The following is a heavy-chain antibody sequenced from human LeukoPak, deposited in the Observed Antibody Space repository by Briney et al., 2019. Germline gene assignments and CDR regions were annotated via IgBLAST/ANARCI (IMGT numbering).Heavy chain of an antibody. J-gene: IGHJ4*02. CDR2: INPNSGGT. V-gene: IGHV1-2*02. CDR1: GYTFTGYY. Sequence: ASVKVSCKASGYTFTGYYIHWVRQAPGQGLEWMGWINPNSGGTNYAQKFQGRVTMTKDTSISTAYMELSSLRSEDTAVYYCARLDCSGGSCYSGTDYWGQGTLVTVSS. CDR3: ARLDCSGGSCYSGTDY. D-gene: IGHD2-15*01.